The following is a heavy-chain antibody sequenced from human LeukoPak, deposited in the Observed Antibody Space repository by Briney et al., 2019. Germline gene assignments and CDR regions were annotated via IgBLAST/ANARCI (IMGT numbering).Heavy chain of an antibody. CDR3: ARAVTYYYGSGSYAFDY. V-gene: IGHV3-11*01. CDR2: ISSSGSTI. J-gene: IGHJ4*02. Sequence: PGGSLRLSCAASGFTFSDYYMSWLRQAPGKGLEGVSYISSSGSTIYYADSVKGRFTISRDNAKNSLYLQMNSLRAEDTAVYYCARAVTYYYGSGSYAFDYWGQGTLVTVSS. D-gene: IGHD3-10*01. CDR1: GFTFSDYY.